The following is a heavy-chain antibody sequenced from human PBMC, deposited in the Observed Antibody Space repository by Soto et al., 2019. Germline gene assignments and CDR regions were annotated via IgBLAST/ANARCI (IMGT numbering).Heavy chain of an antibody. CDR2: IYPDDSDT. J-gene: IGHJ6*02. V-gene: IGHV5-51*01. CDR3: ARETLYHSSSWSGHYYYYGMDV. CDR1: GYSFSSYW. Sequence: GESPKIPCQSSGYSFSSYWIAWVRLMPRKGVEWRGSIYPDDSDTKYSPSFQGQVTISADKSISAAYLQWSSLRAEDTAVYYCARETLYHSSSWSGHYYYYGMDVWGQGTTVTVSS. D-gene: IGHD6-13*01.